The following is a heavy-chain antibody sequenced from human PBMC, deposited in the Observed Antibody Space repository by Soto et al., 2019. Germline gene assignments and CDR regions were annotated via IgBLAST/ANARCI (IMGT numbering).Heavy chain of an antibody. CDR3: TGELASGD. Sequence: GGSLRLSCAVSGFTVSTYGMHWVRQAPGKGLEWVAVISRDGGTKYYADSVKGRFTISRDNSRNTLFLEMNSLRGDDMAVYYCTGELASGDWGQGTLVT. V-gene: IGHV3-30*03. CDR2: ISRDGGTK. J-gene: IGHJ4*02. CDR1: GFTVSTYG. D-gene: IGHD7-27*01.